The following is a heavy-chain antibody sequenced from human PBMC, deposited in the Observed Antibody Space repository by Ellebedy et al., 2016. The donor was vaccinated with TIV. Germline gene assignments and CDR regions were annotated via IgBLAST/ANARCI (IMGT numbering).Heavy chain of an antibody. CDR3: ARDAVAVGTHAFDI. CDR2: ISYDGSNK. CDR1: GFTFSSYG. V-gene: IGHV3-30*03. Sequence: GGSLRLSXAASGFTFSSYGMHWVRQAPGKGLEWVAVISYDGSNKYYADSVKGRFTISRDNSKNTLYLQMNSLRAEDTAVYYCARDAVAVGTHAFDIWGQGTMVTVSS. D-gene: IGHD6-19*01. J-gene: IGHJ3*02.